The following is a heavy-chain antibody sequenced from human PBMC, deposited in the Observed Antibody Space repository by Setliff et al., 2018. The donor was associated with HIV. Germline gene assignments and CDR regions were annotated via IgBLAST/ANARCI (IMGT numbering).Heavy chain of an antibody. J-gene: IGHJ3*02. D-gene: IGHD3-3*01. CDR2: INPSGGST. Sequence: SCKASGYTFTSYYMHWVRQAPGQGLEWMGIINPSGGSTSYAQKFQGRVTMTRDTSTSTVYMELSSLRSEDTAVYYCARGDPASYYNFWSGYASETFDIWGQGTMVTVSS. V-gene: IGHV1-46*01. CDR1: GYTFTSYY. CDR3: ARGDPASYYNFWSGYASETFDI.